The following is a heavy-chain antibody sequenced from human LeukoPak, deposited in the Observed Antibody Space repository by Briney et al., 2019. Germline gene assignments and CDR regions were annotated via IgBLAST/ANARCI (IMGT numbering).Heavy chain of an antibody. CDR1: GFTFSNYW. CDR3: ATSHDSSGND. J-gene: IGHJ4*02. Sequence: GGSLRLSCAASGFTFSNYWMSWVRQAPGKGLEWVANIKGDGSSKYYMDSVKGRVTISRDNAKSSLYLQMNTLRAEDTAVYYCATSHDSSGNDWGQGTLVTVSS. D-gene: IGHD3-22*01. CDR2: IKGDGSSK. V-gene: IGHV3-7*03.